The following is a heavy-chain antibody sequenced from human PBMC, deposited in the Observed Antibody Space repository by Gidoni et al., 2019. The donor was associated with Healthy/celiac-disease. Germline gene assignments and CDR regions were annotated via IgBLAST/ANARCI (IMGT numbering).Heavy chain of an antibody. CDR3: ARQLGTMVRGVIITFDAFDI. Sequence: EVQLVESGGGLVQPGGSLRLSCAASGFTVSSNYMSWVRQAPGKGLEWVSVIYSGGSTYYADSVKGRFTISRDNSKNTLYLQMNSLRAEDTAVYYCARQLGTMVRGVIITFDAFDIWGQGTMVTVSS. D-gene: IGHD3-10*01. CDR1: GFTVSSNY. CDR2: IYSGGST. V-gene: IGHV3-66*04. J-gene: IGHJ3*02.